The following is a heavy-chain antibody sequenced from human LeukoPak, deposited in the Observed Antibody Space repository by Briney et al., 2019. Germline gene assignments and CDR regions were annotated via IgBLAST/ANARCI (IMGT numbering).Heavy chain of an antibody. D-gene: IGHD3-3*01. CDR2: INPNSGGT. CDR3: ARGDQVRIYAESAFDI. Sequence: GASVKLSCKASGYTFTGYYMHWVRQAPGQGLEWMGWINPNSGGTNNAQKFPGRVTMTRDTSISTAYMELSRLRSEDTAAYYCARGDQVRIYAESAFDIWGQGTKVTVSS. V-gene: IGHV1-2*02. J-gene: IGHJ3*02. CDR1: GYTFTGYY.